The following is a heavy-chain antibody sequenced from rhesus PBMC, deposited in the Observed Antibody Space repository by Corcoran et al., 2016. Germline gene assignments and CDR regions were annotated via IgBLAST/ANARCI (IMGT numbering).Heavy chain of an antibody. CDR1: GGSFRGYY. CDR2: ISGSSGST. CDR3: ARAGYWRSFDV. Sequence: QVQLQESGPGLVKPSETLSLTCAVSGGSFRGYYWGCIRPPPGKGLEWIGYISGSSGSTDYNPSLKSRVTISTDTSKNQFSLKLSSVTAADTAVYYCARAGYWRSFDVWGPGVLVTVSS. V-gene: IGHV4-165*01. J-gene: IGHJ5-1*01. D-gene: IGHD3-22*01.